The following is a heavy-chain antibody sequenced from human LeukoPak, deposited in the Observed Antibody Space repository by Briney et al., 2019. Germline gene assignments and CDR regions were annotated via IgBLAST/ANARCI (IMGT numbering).Heavy chain of an antibody. CDR2: ISSSGSTI. V-gene: IGHV3-48*03. CDR1: GFTFSSYE. Sequence: GGSLRLSCAASGFTFSSYEMNWVRQAPGKGLEWVSYISSSGSTIYYADSVKGRLTISRDNAKNSLYLQMNSLRAEDTAVYYCARDRHSGYDPAYYYYYGMDVWGQGTTVTVSS. D-gene: IGHD5-12*01. CDR3: ARDRHSGYDPAYYYYYGMDV. J-gene: IGHJ6*02.